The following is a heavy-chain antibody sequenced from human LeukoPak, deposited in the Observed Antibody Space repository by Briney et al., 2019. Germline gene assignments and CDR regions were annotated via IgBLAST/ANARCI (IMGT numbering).Heavy chain of an antibody. Sequence: GGSLRLSCAASGFTFSSYVMHWVRQAPGKGLEWVALIAYNGGYKYYGDSVKGRFTISRDNSKNTLDLQMNSLRAEDTAVYHCAREGDGDKCAFDIWGQGTMVTVSS. V-gene: IGHV3-30*03. J-gene: IGHJ3*02. CDR2: IAYNGGYK. CDR3: AREGDGDKCAFDI. CDR1: GFTFSSYV. D-gene: IGHD4-17*01.